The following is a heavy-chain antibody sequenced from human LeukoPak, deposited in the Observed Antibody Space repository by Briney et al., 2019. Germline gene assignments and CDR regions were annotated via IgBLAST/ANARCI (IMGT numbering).Heavy chain of an antibody. CDR2: INHSGST. J-gene: IGHJ5*02. Sequence: SETLSLTCAVYGGSFSDYYWSWIRQPPGKGLEWIGEINHSGSTNYNPSLKSRVTISVDTSKNQFSPKLSSVTAADTAVYYCASGQVRYPSWGQGTLVTVSS. CDR1: GGSFSDYY. D-gene: IGHD2-2*02. CDR3: ASGQVRYPS. V-gene: IGHV4-34*01.